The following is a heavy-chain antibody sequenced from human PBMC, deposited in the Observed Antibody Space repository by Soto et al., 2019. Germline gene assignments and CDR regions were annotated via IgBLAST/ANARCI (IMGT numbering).Heavy chain of an antibody. CDR2: INQDGSEK. Sequence: VGSLRLSCAASGFIFRSYWMIWVRQAPGKGLEWVANINQDGSEKYYVDSVKGRFIISRDNAKNSLYLQMNSLRAEDTAVYYCARDGVEAGLYLDNWGQGTLVTVSS. CDR3: ARDGVEAGLYLDN. CDR1: GFIFRSYW. D-gene: IGHD6-19*01. V-gene: IGHV3-7*01. J-gene: IGHJ4*02.